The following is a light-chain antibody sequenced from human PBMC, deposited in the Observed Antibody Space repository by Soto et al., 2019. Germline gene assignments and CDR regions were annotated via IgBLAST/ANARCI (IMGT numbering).Light chain of an antibody. CDR2: DAS. CDR3: QQYEELPLT. CDR1: QDISKF. V-gene: IGKV1-33*01. J-gene: IGKJ4*01. Sequence: EIQMTQSPSSLSASVGDRVTITCQASQDISKFLNWYQLKPGQAPRLLIFDASSVETGVPSRFSGSGSGTHFTFTIDSLQAADLATYYCQQYEELPLTFGGGTTVEI.